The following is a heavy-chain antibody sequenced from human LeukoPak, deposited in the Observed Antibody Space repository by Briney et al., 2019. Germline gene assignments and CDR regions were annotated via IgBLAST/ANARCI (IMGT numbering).Heavy chain of an antibody. Sequence: SETVSLTCIVSGGSISSSSYNWGWIRQSPGKGLEWIGSIYYSGSTYYNPSLKRRVTISVDTSKNQFSLKLSSVTAADTAVYYCASSSWLLFDYWGQGTLVTVSS. V-gene: IGHV4-39*01. CDR3: ASSSWLLFDY. CDR2: IYYSGST. CDR1: GGSISSSSYN. D-gene: IGHD6-13*01. J-gene: IGHJ4*02.